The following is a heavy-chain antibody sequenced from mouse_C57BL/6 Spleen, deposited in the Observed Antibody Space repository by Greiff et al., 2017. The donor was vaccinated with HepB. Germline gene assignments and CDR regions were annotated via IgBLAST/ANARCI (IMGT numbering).Heavy chain of an antibody. CDR1: GYTFTSYG. D-gene: IGHD2-1*01. CDR2: IYPRSGNT. J-gene: IGHJ3*01. Sequence: QVHVKQSGAELARPGASVKLSCKASGYTFTSYGISWVKQRTGQGLEWIGEIYPRSGNTYYNEKFEGKATLTADKSSSTAYMELRSLTSEDSAVYFCARTYGNYGFAYWGQGTLVTVSA. CDR3: ARTYGNYGFAY. V-gene: IGHV1-81*01.